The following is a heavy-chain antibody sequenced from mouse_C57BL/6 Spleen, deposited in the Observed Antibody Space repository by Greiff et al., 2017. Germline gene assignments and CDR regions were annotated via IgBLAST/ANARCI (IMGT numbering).Heavy chain of an antibody. J-gene: IGHJ1*03. CDR1: GFSLSTSGMG. CDR3: ARSWDGYYWYFDV. Sequence: QVTLKESGPGILQSSQTLSLTCSFSGFSLSTSGMGVSWIRQPSGKGLEWLAHIYWDDDKRYNPSLKSRLTISKDTSRNQVFLKITSVDTADTATYYCARSWDGYYWYFDVWGTGTTVTVSS. CDR2: IYWDDDK. D-gene: IGHD2-3*01. V-gene: IGHV8-12*01.